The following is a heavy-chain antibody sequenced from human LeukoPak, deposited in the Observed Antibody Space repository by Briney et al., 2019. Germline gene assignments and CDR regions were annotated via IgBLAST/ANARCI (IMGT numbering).Heavy chain of an antibody. CDR2: IYYTGRT. V-gene: IGHV4-59*01. J-gene: IGHJ4*02. D-gene: IGHD3-16*01. CDR1: GGSFSGYY. Sequence: PSETLSPTCAVYGGSFSGYYWSWIRQHPGKGLEWIGYIYYTGRTDDNPSLRSRVTLSLDTSKSQVSLKLSSVTAADTAVYYCAGRYYDYIAGMYYFDSWGQGTLVTVSS. CDR3: AGRYYDYIAGMYYFDS.